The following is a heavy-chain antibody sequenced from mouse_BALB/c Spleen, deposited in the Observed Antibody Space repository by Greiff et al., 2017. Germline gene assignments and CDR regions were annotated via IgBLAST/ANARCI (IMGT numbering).Heavy chain of an antibody. Sequence: QVQLQQPGAELVMPGASVKMSCKASGYTFTDYWMHWVKQRPGQGLEWIGAIDTSDSYTSYNQKFKGKATLTVDESSSTAYMQLSSLTSEDSAVYYCARKELDYWGQGTTLTVSS. J-gene: IGHJ2*01. CDR3: ARKELDY. CDR1: GYTFTDYW. D-gene: IGHD1-1*01. CDR2: IDTSDSYT. V-gene: IGHV1-69*01.